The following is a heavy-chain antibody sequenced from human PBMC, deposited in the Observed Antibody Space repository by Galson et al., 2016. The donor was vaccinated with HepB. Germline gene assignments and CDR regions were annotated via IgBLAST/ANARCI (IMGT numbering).Heavy chain of an antibody. D-gene: IGHD6-19*01. CDR3: ARDSSPGTEAAGWYSAFDL. CDR1: GFTFRSYW. CDR2: IKGDGSKI. V-gene: IGHV3-7*03. Sequence: SLRLSCAASGFTFRSYWMTWVRQTPGRGLEWVANIKGDGSKIHYADSVEGRFTISRDNAQSSMFLQMSSLRPEDTAVYYCARDSSPGTEAAGWYSAFDLWGHGTMVAVSS. J-gene: IGHJ3*01.